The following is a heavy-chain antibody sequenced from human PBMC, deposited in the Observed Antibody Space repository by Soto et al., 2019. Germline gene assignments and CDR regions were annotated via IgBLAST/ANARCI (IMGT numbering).Heavy chain of an antibody. CDR3: AKTYGSGSYTYYYYGMDV. CDR2: ISAYNGNT. CDR1: GYTFTIYG. J-gene: IGHJ6*02. V-gene: IGHV1-18*01. Sequence: VKVSCKASGYTFTIYGISWVRQAPGQGLEWMGWISAYNGNTNYSQKLQGRVTMTTDTSTSTAYMELRSLRSDDTAVYYCAKTYGSGSYTYYYYGMDVWGQGPTVTVSS. D-gene: IGHD3-10*01.